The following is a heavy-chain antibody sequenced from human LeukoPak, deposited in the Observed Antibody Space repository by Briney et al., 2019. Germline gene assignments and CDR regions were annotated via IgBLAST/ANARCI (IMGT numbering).Heavy chain of an antibody. J-gene: IGHJ3*02. V-gene: IGHV1-46*01. D-gene: IGHD3-3*01. CDR3: ARDFGEDDAFDI. CDR2: INPSGGST. Sequence: ASVRVSCKASGYTFTNYYMHWVRQAPGQGLEWMGIINPSGGSTSYAQKFQGRVTMTRDMSTSTVYIELSSLRSEDTAVYYCARDFGEDDAFDIWGQGTMVTVSS. CDR1: GYTFTNYY.